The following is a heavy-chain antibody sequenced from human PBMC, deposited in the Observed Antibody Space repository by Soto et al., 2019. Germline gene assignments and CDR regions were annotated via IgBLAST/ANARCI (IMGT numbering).Heavy chain of an antibody. V-gene: IGHV3-30-3*01. CDR3: ARALTRCIEAPVNWGSGMDV. CDR2: ISYDGVNT. Sequence: QVQVVESGGGVVHPGRSLRLSCAASGFSFSSYAMHWVRQSPGKGLEWVAVISYDGVNTYYAESVKGRFTIYRDSSKNTVYLHMNSLINEDTAVYYCARALTRCIEAPVNWGSGMDVWGQGATVTVSS. J-gene: IGHJ6*02. CDR1: GFSFSSYA. D-gene: IGHD6-13*01.